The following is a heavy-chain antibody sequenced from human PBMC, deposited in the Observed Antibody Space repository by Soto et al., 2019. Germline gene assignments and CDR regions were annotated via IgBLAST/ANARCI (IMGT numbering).Heavy chain of an antibody. CDR1: GSTFTSYY. CDR3: ARDIPVPAANYYYYYGMDV. D-gene: IGHD2-2*01. V-gene: IGHV1-46*01. J-gene: IGHJ6*02. CDR2: INPSGGRK. Sequence: ASVKVSCKASGSTFTSYYMHLVRQAPGQGLEWMGIINPSGGRKSYAQKLQGRVTMTRDTSTSTVYMELSSLRSEDTAVYYCARDIPVPAANYYYYYGMDVWGQGTTVTVS.